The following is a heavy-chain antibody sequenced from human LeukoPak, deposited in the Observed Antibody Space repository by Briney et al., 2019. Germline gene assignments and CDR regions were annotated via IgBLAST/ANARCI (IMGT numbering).Heavy chain of an antibody. J-gene: IGHJ6*02. V-gene: IGHV3-21*04. CDR2: ISSSSSYI. Sequence: GGSLRLSCAASGFTFSSFAMSWVRQAPGKGLEWVSSISSSSSYIYYADSVKGRFTISRDNAKNSLYLQMNSLRAEDTAVYYCAKDSFCSGGRCSYYYYGMDVWGQGTTVTVSS. CDR3: AKDSFCSGGRCSYYYYGMDV. CDR1: GFTFSSFA. D-gene: IGHD2-15*01.